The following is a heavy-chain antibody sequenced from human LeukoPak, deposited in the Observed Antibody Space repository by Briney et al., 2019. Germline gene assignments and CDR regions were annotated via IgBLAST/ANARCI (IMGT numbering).Heavy chain of an antibody. CDR3: ARGVDERYYYSYGMDV. CDR1: GGSISSYY. V-gene: IGHV4-59*01. J-gene: IGHJ6*02. Sequence: SETLSLTCTVSGGSISSYYWSWIRQPPGKGLEWIGYIYYSGSTNYNPSLKSRVTISVDTSKNQFSLKLSSVTAADTAVYYCARGVDERYYYSYGMDVWGQGTTVTVSS. D-gene: IGHD2-15*01. CDR2: IYYSGST.